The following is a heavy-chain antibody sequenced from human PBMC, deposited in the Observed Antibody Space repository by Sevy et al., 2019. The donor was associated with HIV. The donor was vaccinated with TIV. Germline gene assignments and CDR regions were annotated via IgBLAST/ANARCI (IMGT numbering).Heavy chain of an antibody. J-gene: IGHJ4*02. D-gene: IGHD1-26*01. CDR2: FKSKIHGGTT. V-gene: IGHV3-49*04. CDR3: TRWSGSQSIFDY. CDR1: GFILGDYG. Sequence: GGSLRLSCAASGFILGDYGMSWVRQAPGKGLEWIAFFKSKIHGGTTEYAASVKGRFTISRDDSKNIVYLQMSNLKTEDTAVYYCTRWSGSQSIFDYWGQGTLVTVSS.